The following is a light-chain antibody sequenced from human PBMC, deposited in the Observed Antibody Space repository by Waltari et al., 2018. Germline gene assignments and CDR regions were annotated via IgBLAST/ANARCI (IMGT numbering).Light chain of an antibody. CDR2: YAS. J-gene: IGKJ4*01. CDR1: QHISTW. CDR3: QQTNDFPLT. V-gene: IGKV1-12*01. Sequence: IQLTQSPSSVSASVGDRVTLTCRVSQHISTWLAWYQQMPGKAPKLLISYASNLQSGVPPRFSGSGSGTHFTLTINSLQPDDSATYYCQQTNDFPLTFGGGTKVEI.